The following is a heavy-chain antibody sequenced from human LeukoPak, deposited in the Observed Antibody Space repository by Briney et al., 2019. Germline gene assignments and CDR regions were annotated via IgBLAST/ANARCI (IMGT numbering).Heavy chain of an antibody. D-gene: IGHD6-13*01. CDR1: GFTFSNYA. CDR3: AKGIAATGNSQIFDY. Sequence: PGGSLRLSCAASGFTFSNYAMQWVREAPGKGVEWVSLFSCSCGSTDYAHSVKGRFTISRDNSKNTLYLQMNSLRAEDTAVYYCAKGIAATGNSQIFDYWGQGILVTVSS. V-gene: IGHV3-23*01. CDR2: FSCSCGST. J-gene: IGHJ4*02.